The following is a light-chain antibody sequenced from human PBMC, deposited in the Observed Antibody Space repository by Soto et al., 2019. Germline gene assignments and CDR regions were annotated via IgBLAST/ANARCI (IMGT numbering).Light chain of an antibody. Sequence: EIVMTQSPATLSVSPGERATLSCRASQSISSNLAWYLQKPGQAPRLLIYDASTRATGIPARFSGSGSGTEFTLTISSLQSEDFAVYYCHQYNYWPYTFGQGTKLEIK. CDR1: QSISSN. V-gene: IGKV3-15*01. CDR3: HQYNYWPYT. J-gene: IGKJ2*01. CDR2: DAS.